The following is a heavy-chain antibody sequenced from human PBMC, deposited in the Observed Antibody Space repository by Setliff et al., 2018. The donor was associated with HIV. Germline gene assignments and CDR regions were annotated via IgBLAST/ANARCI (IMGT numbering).Heavy chain of an antibody. J-gene: IGHJ2*01. D-gene: IGHD1-26*01. Sequence: ETLSLTCIVSGGPVSGYKWSWIRQSPGKGLEWIGYIYTSGSATYNPSLKSRVTISVDPSRNQFSLTLNSVTAADTAFYYCARGPREAFSNWYFDLWGRGTLVTVSS. CDR1: GGPVSGYK. CDR2: IYTSGSA. V-gene: IGHV4-4*08. CDR3: ARGPREAFSNWYFDL.